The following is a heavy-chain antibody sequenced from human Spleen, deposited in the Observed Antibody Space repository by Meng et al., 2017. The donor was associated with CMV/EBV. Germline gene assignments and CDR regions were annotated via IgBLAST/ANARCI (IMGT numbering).Heavy chain of an antibody. CDR2: INSDGSST. CDR1: GFTFSSYW. Sequence: GESLKISCAASGFTFSSYWMHWVRQAPGKGLVWVSRINSDGSSTSYADSVKGRFTISRDNAKNTLYLQMNSLRAEDTAVYYCAKLVRYSSSSPDDHWGQGTLVTVSS. V-gene: IGHV3-74*01. D-gene: IGHD6-6*01. CDR3: AKLVRYSSSSPDDH. J-gene: IGHJ4*02.